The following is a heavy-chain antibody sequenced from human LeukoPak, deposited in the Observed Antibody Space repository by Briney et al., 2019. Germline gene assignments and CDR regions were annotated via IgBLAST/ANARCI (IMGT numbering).Heavy chain of an antibody. J-gene: IGHJ4*02. V-gene: IGHV3-15*01. Sequence: GGSLRLSCAASDFSFITYAMSWVRQAPGKGLECVGRIKSKTDGETTDYAAPVKGRFTISRDDSKNMLYLQMNSLKSEDTAMYYCTADLPPPRGYDYPFDYWGQGSLVTVSS. CDR2: IKSKTDGETT. CDR3: TADLPPPRGYDYPFDY. D-gene: IGHD5-12*01. CDR1: DFSFITYA.